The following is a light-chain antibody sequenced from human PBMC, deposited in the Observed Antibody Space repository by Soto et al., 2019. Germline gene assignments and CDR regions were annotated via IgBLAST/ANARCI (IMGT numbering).Light chain of an antibody. V-gene: IGKV1-6*01. CDR3: LQDYSYPWT. CDR1: QGIRND. CDR2: AAS. Sequence: AIQLTQSPSSLSASVGDIVSIAFRASQGIRNDLGWYQQKPGKAPKLLIYAASSLQSGVPSRFSGSASGTDFTLTISSLQPEDFATYYCLQDYSYPWTFGQGTKVDI. J-gene: IGKJ1*01.